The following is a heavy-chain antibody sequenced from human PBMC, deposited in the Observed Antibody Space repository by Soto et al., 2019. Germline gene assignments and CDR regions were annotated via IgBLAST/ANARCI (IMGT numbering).Heavy chain of an antibody. J-gene: IGHJ4*02. CDR1: GGSISSYY. CDR3: ARGATRVPYWFDY. V-gene: IGHV4-59*01. D-gene: IGHD4-17*01. Sequence: QVQLQESGPGLVKPSETLSLTCTVSGGSISSYYWSWIRQPPGKGLEWIGYIYYSGSTNYNPSLKSRVTISVDTSKNQFSLKLSSVTAADTAVYYCARGATRVPYWFDYWGQGTLVTVSS. CDR2: IYYSGST.